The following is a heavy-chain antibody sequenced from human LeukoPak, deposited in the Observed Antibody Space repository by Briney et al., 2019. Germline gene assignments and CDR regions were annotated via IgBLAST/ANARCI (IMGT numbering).Heavy chain of an antibody. CDR3: ATPPQGIEFAFGI. CDR1: GYTFIELS. Sequence: ASVKVSCKVSGYTFIELSMHWVRQAPGKGLEWMGNFDPEDGETIYAQKFQGRVTMTEDSSTDTAYMDLSSLRSDDTAVYYCATPPQGIEFAFGIWGQGTMVTVSS. J-gene: IGHJ3*02. V-gene: IGHV1-24*01. CDR2: FDPEDGET. D-gene: IGHD5-12*01.